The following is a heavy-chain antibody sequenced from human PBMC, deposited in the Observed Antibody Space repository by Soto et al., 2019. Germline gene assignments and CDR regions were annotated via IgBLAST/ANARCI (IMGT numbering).Heavy chain of an antibody. J-gene: IGHJ3*01. CDR1: GYTFSGYY. CDR2: INSNNGAT. CDR3: ARKKQLWSHYGLDF. Sequence: QVHLVQSGAEVKKPGASVKVSCKTSGYTFSGYYMNWVRQAPGQGLEWMGWINSNNGATHYAQKFQGRVTMTRDTPVSTVYMELSTLTSDDTAVYFCARKKQLWSHYGLDFWGQGTMVTVSS. V-gene: IGHV1-2*02. D-gene: IGHD3-10*01.